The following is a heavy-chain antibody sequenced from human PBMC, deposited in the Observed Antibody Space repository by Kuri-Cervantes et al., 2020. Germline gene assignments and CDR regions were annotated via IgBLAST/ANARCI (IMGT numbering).Heavy chain of an antibody. CDR2: INPNSGGT. CDR3: ARGVSSSWGNWFDP. CDR1: GYTFTGYY. V-gene: IGHV1-2*02. D-gene: IGHD6-13*01. Sequence: GGSLRLSCKASGYTFTGYYMHWVRQAPGQGLEWMGWINPNSGGTNYAQKFQGRVTMTRDTSISTAYMELSRLRSDDAAVYYCARGVSSSWGNWFDPWGQGTLVTVSS. J-gene: IGHJ5*02.